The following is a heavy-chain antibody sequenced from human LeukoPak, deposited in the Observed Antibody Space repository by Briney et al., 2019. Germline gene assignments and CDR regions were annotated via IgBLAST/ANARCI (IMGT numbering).Heavy chain of an antibody. CDR1: GGSISSYY. Sequence: SETLSLTCTVSGGSISSYYWSWIRQPPGKGLEWIGYIYYSGSTNYNPSLKSRVTISVDTSKNQFSLKLSSVTAADTAVYYCARVNYDSSGYSTTLGYWGQGTLVTVSS. D-gene: IGHD3-22*01. J-gene: IGHJ4*02. V-gene: IGHV4-59*01. CDR2: IYYSGST. CDR3: ARVNYDSSGYSTTLGY.